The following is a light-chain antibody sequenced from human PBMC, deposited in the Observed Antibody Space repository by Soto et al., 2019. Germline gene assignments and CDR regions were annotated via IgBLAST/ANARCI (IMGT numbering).Light chain of an antibody. V-gene: IGKV3-20*01. J-gene: IGKJ1*01. CDR2: GAS. CDR1: QSVDSTY. Sequence: EGMLTQSPATLSLSPGDRAALSCKASQSVDSTYLTWYQQKPGQAPRLLIYGASGRATGIPDRFSGSGSGTDFTLTISRLEPEDFAVYFCQYYDSFRTFGQGTKVDIK. CDR3: QYYDSFRT.